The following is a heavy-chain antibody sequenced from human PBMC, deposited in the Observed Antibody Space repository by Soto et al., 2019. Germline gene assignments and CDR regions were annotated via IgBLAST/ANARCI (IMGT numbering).Heavy chain of an antibody. J-gene: IGHJ6*02. CDR3: ARHAGFGELLPLNYYYYGMDV. CDR2: INHSGST. D-gene: IGHD3-10*01. Sequence: PSETLSLTCAVYDTSFSGYYWCWSRQPPGKGLEWIGEINHSGSTKYNPSLKSRVTISVDTSKNQSSLKLSSVTAADTAVYYCARHAGFGELLPLNYYYYGMDVWCQGTTVT. CDR1: DTSFSGYY. V-gene: IGHV4-34*01.